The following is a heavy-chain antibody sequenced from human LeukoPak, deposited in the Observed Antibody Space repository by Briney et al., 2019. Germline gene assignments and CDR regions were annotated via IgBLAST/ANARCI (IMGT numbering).Heavy chain of an antibody. Sequence: GGSLRLSCAASGFTFSDQYMSWIRQAPGKGLEWVSYISNSGRTIYYADSVKGRFTISRGNAENSLYLQMNSLRAEDTAVYYCARVIATRPHYHYYMDVWGKGTTVTVSS. J-gene: IGHJ6*03. D-gene: IGHD6-6*01. CDR2: ISNSGRTI. CDR3: ARVIATRPHYHYYMDV. CDR1: GFTFSDQY. V-gene: IGHV3-11*04.